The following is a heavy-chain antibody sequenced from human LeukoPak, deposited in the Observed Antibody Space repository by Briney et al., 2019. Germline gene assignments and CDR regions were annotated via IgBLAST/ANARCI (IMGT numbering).Heavy chain of an antibody. D-gene: IGHD3-9*01. J-gene: IGHJ3*02. CDR2: MNPNSGNT. CDR1: GYTFTSYG. Sequence: ASVKVSCKASGYTFTSYGISWVRQATGQGLEWMGWMNPNSGNTGYAQKFQGRVTMTRNTSISTAYMELSSLRSEDTAVYYCARGFYDILTGYWVDAFDIWGQGTMVTVSS. CDR3: ARGFYDILTGYWVDAFDI. V-gene: IGHV1-8*02.